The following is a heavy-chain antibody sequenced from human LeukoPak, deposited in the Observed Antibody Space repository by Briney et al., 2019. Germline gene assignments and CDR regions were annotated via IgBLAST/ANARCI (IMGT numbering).Heavy chain of an antibody. J-gene: IGHJ3*02. V-gene: IGHV1-2*02. CDR3: ARYPRIAAAGIDAFDI. D-gene: IGHD6-13*01. CDR1: GYTFTDYY. Sequence: ASVKVSCKASGYTFTDYYIHWVRQAPGQGLEWMGWINPNSGGTNYAQKFQGRVTMTRDTSISTAYMELSRLRSDDTAVYYCARYPRIAAAGIDAFDIWGQGTMVTVSS. CDR2: INPNSGGT.